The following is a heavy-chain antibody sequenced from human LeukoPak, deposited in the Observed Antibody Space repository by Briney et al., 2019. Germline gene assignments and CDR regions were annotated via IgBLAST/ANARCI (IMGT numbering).Heavy chain of an antibody. CDR2: IWYDGSNK. D-gene: IGHD5-12*01. Sequence: GRSLRLSCAASGFTFSSYGMHWVRQAPGKGLEWVAVIWYDGSNKYYADSVKGRFTISRDNSKNTLDLQMNSLRAEDTAVYYCARERYSGSNLYYYYGMDVWGQGTTVTVSS. CDR1: GFTFSSYG. CDR3: ARERYSGSNLYYYYGMDV. J-gene: IGHJ6*02. V-gene: IGHV3-33*01.